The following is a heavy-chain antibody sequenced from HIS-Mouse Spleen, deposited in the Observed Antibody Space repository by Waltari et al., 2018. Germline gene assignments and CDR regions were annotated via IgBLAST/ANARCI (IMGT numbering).Heavy chain of an antibody. D-gene: IGHD6-6*01. CDR2: IYWDDDK. CDR1: GFSLSTSGVG. CDR3: AHPSIAARPNMAFDI. V-gene: IGHV2-5*02. Sequence: QITLKESGPTLVKPTQTLTLTCTFSGFSLSTSGVGVGWIRQPPGKALEWLALIYWDDDKRHSPSLKSRLTTPKDTAKNQVVLTMTNMDPVDTATYYCAHPSIAARPNMAFDIWGQGTMVTVSS. J-gene: IGHJ3*02.